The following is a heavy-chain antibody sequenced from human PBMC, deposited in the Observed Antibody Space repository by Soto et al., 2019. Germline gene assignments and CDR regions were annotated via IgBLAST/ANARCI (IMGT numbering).Heavy chain of an antibody. CDR1: GGSISSGDYY. D-gene: IGHD3-22*01. V-gene: IGHV4-30-4*01. CDR3: ATYYYDSSGYRGFDP. J-gene: IGHJ5*02. CDR2: IYYSGST. Sequence: SETLSLTCTVSGGSISSGDYYWSWIRQPPGKGLEWIGYIYYSGSTYYNPSLKSRVTISVDTSKNQSSLKLSSVTAADTAVYYCATYYYDSSGYRGFDPWGQGTLVTVSS.